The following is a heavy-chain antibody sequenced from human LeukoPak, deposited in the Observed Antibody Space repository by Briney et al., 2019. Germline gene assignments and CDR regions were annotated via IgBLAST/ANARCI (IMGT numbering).Heavy chain of an antibody. CDR1: GGSISSYY. D-gene: IGHD2-2*01. J-gene: IGHJ5*02. CDR3: ARGPVVPAAMFP. V-gene: IGHV4-59*12. Sequence: KPSETLSLTCTVSGGSISSYYWSWIRQPPGKGLEWIGYIYHSGSTYYNPSLKSRVTISVDRSKNQFSLKLSSVTAADTAVYYCARGPVVPAAMFPWGQGTLVTVSS. CDR2: IYHSGST.